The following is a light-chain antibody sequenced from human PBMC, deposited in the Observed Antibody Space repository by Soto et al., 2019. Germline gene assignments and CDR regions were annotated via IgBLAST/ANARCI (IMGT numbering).Light chain of an antibody. CDR1: QSVSSN. CDR2: VGA. Sequence: EIVMTQSPATLSVSPGARATLSCRASQSVSSNLAWYPQKPGQAPRLLIYVGATRATGIPARLSGSGSGTEFTLTISSLQSEDFAVYYCQQYNNWPRTFGQGTKVDIK. CDR3: QQYNNWPRT. V-gene: IGKV3-15*01. J-gene: IGKJ1*01.